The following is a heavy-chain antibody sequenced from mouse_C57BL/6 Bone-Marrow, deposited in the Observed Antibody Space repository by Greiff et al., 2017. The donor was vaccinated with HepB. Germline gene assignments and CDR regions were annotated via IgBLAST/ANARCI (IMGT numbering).Heavy chain of an antibody. D-gene: IGHD1-1*01. CDR2: IYPGGGYT. CDR1: GYTFTNYW. V-gene: IGHV1-63*01. CDR3: ARSDYGSRGGFAY. J-gene: IGHJ3*01. Sequence: QVQLQQSGAELVRPGTSVKMSCKASGYTFTNYWIGWAKQRPGHGLEWIGDIYPGGGYTNYNEKFKGKATLTADKSSSTAYMQFSSLTSEDSAIYRCARSDYGSRGGFAYWGQGTLVTVSA.